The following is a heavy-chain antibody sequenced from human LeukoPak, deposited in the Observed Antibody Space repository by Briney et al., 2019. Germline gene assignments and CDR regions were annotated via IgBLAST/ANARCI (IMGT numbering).Heavy chain of an antibody. V-gene: IGHV4-34*01. CDR3: ARISSGWYWFDP. J-gene: IGHJ5*02. Sequence: SETLSLTCAVYCGPFSGYYWSWIRQPPGKGLEWIGEINHSGSTNYNPSLKSRVTISVDTSKNQFSLKLSSVTAADTALYYCARISSGWYWFDPWGQGTLVTVSS. CDR1: CGPFSGYY. D-gene: IGHD6-19*01. CDR2: INHSGST.